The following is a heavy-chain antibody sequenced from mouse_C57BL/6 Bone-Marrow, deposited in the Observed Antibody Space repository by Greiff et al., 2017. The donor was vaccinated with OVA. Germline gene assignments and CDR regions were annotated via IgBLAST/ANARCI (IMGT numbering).Heavy chain of an antibody. Sequence: VQLQESGPGLVAPSQSLSITCTVSGFSLTSYGVSWVRQPPGKGLEWLGVIWGDGSTNYHSALISRLSISKDNSKSQVFLKLNSLQTDDTATYYRAKTIDYDYDVWFAYWGQGTLVTVSA. V-gene: IGHV2-3*01. D-gene: IGHD2-4*01. J-gene: IGHJ3*01. CDR2: IWGDGST. CDR1: GFSLTSYG. CDR3: AKTIDYDYDVWFAY.